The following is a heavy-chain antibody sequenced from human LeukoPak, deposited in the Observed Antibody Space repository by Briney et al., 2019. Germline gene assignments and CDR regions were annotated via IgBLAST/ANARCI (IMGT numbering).Heavy chain of an antibody. V-gene: IGHV4-38-2*02. CDR3: ARGADDYGGNTLFDY. CDR2: IYHSGST. CDR1: GYSISSGYY. D-gene: IGHD4-23*01. Sequence: PSETLSLTCTVSGYSISSGYYWGWIRQPPGKGLEWIGSIYHSGSTYYNPSLKSRVTISVDTSKNQFSLKLSSVTAADTAVYYCARGADDYGGNTLFDYWGQGTLVTVSS. J-gene: IGHJ4*02.